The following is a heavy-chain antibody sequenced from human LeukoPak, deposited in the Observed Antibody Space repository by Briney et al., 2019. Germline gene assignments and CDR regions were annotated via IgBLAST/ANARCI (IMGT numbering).Heavy chain of an antibody. CDR3: ARGYSYGSDYYYGMDV. Sequence: GASVKVSYKASGYTFTSYAISWVRQAPGQGLEWMGWISGYNGNTKYAQKVQGRVTMTTDTSTGTAYMELRSLRSDDTAVYYCARGYSYGSDYYYGMDVWGQGTTVTVSS. J-gene: IGHJ6*02. D-gene: IGHD5-18*01. CDR1: GYTFTSYA. V-gene: IGHV1-18*01. CDR2: ISGYNGNT.